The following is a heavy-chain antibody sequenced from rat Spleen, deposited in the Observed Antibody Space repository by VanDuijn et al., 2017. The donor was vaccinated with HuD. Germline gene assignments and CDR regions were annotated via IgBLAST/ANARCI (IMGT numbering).Heavy chain of an antibody. CDR1: GFSLTGNN. D-gene: IGHD1-12*01. CDR2: IWTGGTT. J-gene: IGHJ2*01. V-gene: IGHV2-30*01. CDR3: ARANRESYAHFDY. Sequence: QVQLKESGPGLVQPSQTLSLTCTVSGFSLTGNNVHWVRQPPGKGLEWMGVIWTGGTTAYNSLLKSRLSISRDISKSQVFLEMNSLQTEDTATYYCARANRESYAHFDYWGQGVMVTVSS.